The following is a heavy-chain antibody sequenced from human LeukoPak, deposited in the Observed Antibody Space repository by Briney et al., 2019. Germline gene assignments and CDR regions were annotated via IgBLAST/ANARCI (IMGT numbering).Heavy chain of an antibody. V-gene: IGHV1-2*02. Sequence: VASVKVSCKASGYTFTDYYVHWVRQAPGQGLEWMGWINPNSGGTNYAQKFQGRVTMTRDTSISTAYMDLSRLRSDDTAVYYRAKVVHGTVAFDIWGQGTLVTVSS. CDR3: AKVVHGTVAFDI. D-gene: IGHD2-2*01. J-gene: IGHJ3*02. CDR1: GYTFTDYY. CDR2: INPNSGGT.